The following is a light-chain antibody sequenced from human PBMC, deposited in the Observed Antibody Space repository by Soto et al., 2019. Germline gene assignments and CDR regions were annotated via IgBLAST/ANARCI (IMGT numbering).Light chain of an antibody. CDR1: QSVSSSY. V-gene: IGKV3-20*01. CDR2: GAS. CDR3: QQYGRSSWT. J-gene: IGKJ1*01. Sequence: EIVLTQSPGTLSLSPGERATLSCRASQSVSSSYLAWYQQKSGQAPRLLIYGASNRATGIPDRFSVSGSGTDFTLTISRLEPEDFAVYYCQQYGRSSWTFGQGTKVEIK.